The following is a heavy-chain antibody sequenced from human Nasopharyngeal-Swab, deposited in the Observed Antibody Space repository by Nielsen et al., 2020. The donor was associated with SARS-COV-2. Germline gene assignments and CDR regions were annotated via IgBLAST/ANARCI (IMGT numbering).Heavy chain of an antibody. D-gene: IGHD6-6*01. CDR3: ARGVIEGRPGPGYMDV. V-gene: IGHV4-34*01. CDR1: GGSFSGHQ. Sequence: GSLRLSCAVYGGSFSGHQWSWVRQPPGKGLEWIGEVGHGGGTNYHPSLKSRVTMSVDMSKNQFSLKVTSVTAADTAVYYCARGVIEGRPGPGYMDVWGKGTTVTVSS. J-gene: IGHJ6*03. CDR2: VGHGGGT.